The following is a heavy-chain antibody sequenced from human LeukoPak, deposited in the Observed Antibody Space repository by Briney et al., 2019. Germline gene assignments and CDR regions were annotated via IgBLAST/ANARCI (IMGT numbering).Heavy chain of an antibody. CDR2: IWYDGSNQ. CDR1: GFTFSNHG. J-gene: IGHJ4*02. CDR3: ARDRGTTRCDF. Sequence: GRSLRLSCAASGFTFSNHGMHWVRQAPGKGLEWVAVIWYDGSNQYYADSVKGRFTISRDNSKNTLYLRMDSLRVEDTAMYYCARDRGTTRCDFWGQGTLVTVSS. V-gene: IGHV3-33*01. D-gene: IGHD2-2*01.